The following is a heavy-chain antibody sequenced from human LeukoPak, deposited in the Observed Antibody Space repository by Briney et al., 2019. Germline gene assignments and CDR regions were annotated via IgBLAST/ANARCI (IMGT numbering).Heavy chain of an antibody. CDR3: ARDRSGYGNYFDF. D-gene: IGHD5-18*01. CDR1: GDTCSNYA. CDR2: ITKFGST. J-gene: IGHJ4*02. V-gene: IGHV1-69*06. Sequence: ASVKVSCKASGDTCSNYAISWVRQAPGQGLEWMGAITKFGSTNYAHSFVGRVTMTADKFTSTAYMELTSLKSDDTAVYYCARDRSGYGNYFDFWGQGTLVTVSS.